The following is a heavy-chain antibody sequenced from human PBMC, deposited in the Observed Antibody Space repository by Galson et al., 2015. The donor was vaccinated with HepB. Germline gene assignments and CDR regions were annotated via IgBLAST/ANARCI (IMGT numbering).Heavy chain of an antibody. Sequence: SLRLSCAASGFTFSSYGMHWVRQAPGKGLEWVAFIRYDGSNKYYADSVKGRFTISRDNSKNTLYLQMNSLRAEDTAVYYCAKDKPAYGDYYYFDYWGQGTLVTVSS. CDR3: AKDKPAYGDYYYFDY. J-gene: IGHJ4*02. CDR1: GFTFSSYG. V-gene: IGHV3-30*02. D-gene: IGHD4-17*01. CDR2: IRYDGSNK.